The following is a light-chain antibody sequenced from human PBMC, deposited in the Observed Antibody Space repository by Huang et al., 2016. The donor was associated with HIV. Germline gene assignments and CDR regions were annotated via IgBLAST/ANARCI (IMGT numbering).Light chain of an antibody. J-gene: IGKJ2*01. CDR3: QQSYSTPVT. CDR1: QSISSY. V-gene: IGKV1-39*01. Sequence: DIQMTQSLSSLSASVGDRVTITCRASQSISSYLNWYQQKPGKAPKLLIYAASRLQSGVPSRFSGSGSGTDFTLTISSLQPEDFATYYCQQSYSTPVTFGQGTKLEIK. CDR2: AAS.